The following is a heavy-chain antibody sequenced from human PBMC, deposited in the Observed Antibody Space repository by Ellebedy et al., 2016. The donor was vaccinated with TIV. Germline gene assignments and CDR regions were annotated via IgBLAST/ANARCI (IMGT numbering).Heavy chain of an antibody. D-gene: IGHD3-22*01. CDR3: ARDAWDSSGYYPTNFDY. J-gene: IGHJ4*02. CDR2: ISSSSSYI. CDR1: GFTFSNYA. V-gene: IGHV3-21*01. Sequence: GESLKISCAASGFTFSNYAMAWVRQAPGKGLEWVSSISSSSSYIYYADSVKGRFTISRDNAKNSLYLQMNSLRAEDTAVYYCARDAWDSSGYYPTNFDYWGQGTLVTVSS.